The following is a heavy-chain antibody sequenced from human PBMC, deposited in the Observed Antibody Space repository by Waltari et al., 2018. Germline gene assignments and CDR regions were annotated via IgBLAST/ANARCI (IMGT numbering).Heavy chain of an antibody. CDR1: GGTFSSYA. CDR3: AKQRGGDYLTCQDY. J-gene: IGHJ4*02. Sequence: QVQLVQSGAEVKKPGSSVKVSCKASGGTFSSYAISWVRQAPGQGLEWMGGIIPIFGTANYAQKFQGRVTITTDESTSTAYMELNSLRAEDTAVYYCAKQRGGDYLTCQDYWGQGTLVIVSS. V-gene: IGHV1-69*05. CDR2: IIPIFGTA. D-gene: IGHD4-17*01.